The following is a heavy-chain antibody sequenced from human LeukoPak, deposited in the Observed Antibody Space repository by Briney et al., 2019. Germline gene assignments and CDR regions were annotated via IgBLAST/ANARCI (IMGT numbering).Heavy chain of an antibody. Sequence: GASVKVSCKASGGTFSSYAISWVRQAPGQGLEWMGGIIPIFGTANYAQKFQGRVTITTDESTSTAYMELSSLRSEDTAVYYCARDPRYSSSWYHPDAFDIWGQGTMVTVSS. J-gene: IGHJ3*02. D-gene: IGHD6-13*01. CDR2: IIPIFGTA. CDR1: GGTFSSYA. CDR3: ARDPRYSSSWYHPDAFDI. V-gene: IGHV1-69*05.